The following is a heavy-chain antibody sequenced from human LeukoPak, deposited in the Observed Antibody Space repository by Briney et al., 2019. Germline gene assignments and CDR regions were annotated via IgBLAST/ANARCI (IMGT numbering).Heavy chain of an antibody. Sequence: PGGSLRLSYAASGFAFINYGMHWVRQAPGRGLDWVAVISHDGSVKHYTDSVKGRFTISRDNSRNTLYLQMNSLGTEDTAVYYCAKEIHPRSSNGWPFDYWGQGTLVTVSS. D-gene: IGHD6-19*01. CDR3: AKEIHPRSSNGWPFDY. CDR1: GFAFINYG. J-gene: IGHJ4*02. CDR2: ISHDGSVK. V-gene: IGHV3-30*18.